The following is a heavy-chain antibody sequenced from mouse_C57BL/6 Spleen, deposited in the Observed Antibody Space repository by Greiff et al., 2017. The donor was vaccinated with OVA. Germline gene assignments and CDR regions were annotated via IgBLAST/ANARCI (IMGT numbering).Heavy chain of an antibody. D-gene: IGHD1-1*01. CDR3: ATFTVVEGYFDV. V-gene: IGHV1-52*01. Sequence: QVQLQQPGAELVRPGSSVKLSCKASGYTFTSYWMHWVKQRPIQGLEWIGNIDPSDSETHYNQKFKDKATLTVDKSSSTAYMQLSSLTSEDSAVYYCATFTVVEGYFDVWGTGTTVTVSS. CDR2: IDPSDSET. J-gene: IGHJ1*03. CDR1: GYTFTSYW.